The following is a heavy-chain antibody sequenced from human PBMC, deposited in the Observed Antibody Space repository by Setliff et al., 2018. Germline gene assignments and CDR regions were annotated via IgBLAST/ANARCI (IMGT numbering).Heavy chain of an antibody. D-gene: IGHD6-19*01. CDR3: ARDGDSSGWYAGGEFDY. CDR1: GFTFSSYS. J-gene: IGHJ4*02. V-gene: IGHV3-23*01. Sequence: GGSLRLSCAASGFTFSSYSMNWVRQAPGKGLEWVSAISGSGGSTYYADSVKGRFTISRDNSKNTLYLQMGSLRAEDMAVYYCARDGDSSGWYAGGEFDYWGQGTLVTVSS. CDR2: ISGSGGST.